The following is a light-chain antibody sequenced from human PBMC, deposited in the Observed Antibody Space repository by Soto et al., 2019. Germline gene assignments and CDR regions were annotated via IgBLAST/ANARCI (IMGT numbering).Light chain of an antibody. CDR1: QYINTR. CDR2: QTS. CDR3: HQRQSWPRT. Sequence: EIVLTQSPATLSSFPGDRVTLSCRATQYINTRLAWYQHRPGHAPRLLIYQTSIRAAGIPARFSASGTGTDFTLTISDVQPEDFAVYYCHQRQSWPRTFGQGTRWIS. V-gene: IGKV3-11*01. J-gene: IGKJ1*01.